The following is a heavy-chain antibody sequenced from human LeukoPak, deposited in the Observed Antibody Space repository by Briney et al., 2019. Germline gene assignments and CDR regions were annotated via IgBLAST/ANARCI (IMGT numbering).Heavy chain of an antibody. J-gene: IGHJ4*02. V-gene: IGHV1-18*01. CDR3: ARDHSSSSQLLDY. D-gene: IGHD6-13*01. Sequence: APVKVSCKTSGYSFTTYGVTWVRQAPRQGLEWMGWISAYNGDTYYAQKFQGRFTMTTDTSTSTANMELRSLRSDDTAVYYCARDHSSSSQLLDYWGQGTLVTISS. CDR2: ISAYNGDT. CDR1: GYSFTTYG.